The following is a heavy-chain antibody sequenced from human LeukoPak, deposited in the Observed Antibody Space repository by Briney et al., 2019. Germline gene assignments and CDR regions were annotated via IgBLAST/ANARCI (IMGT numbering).Heavy chain of an antibody. CDR3: AKHFDY. V-gene: IGHV3-23*01. J-gene: IGHJ4*02. Sequence: GGSLRLSCAASGFSFGSSVMSWVRQAPGKGLEWVSAITAGGGGTNHADPVKGRFTISRDNSKSTLYLQMNSLRAEDTAVYYCAKHFDYWGQGTLVTVSS. CDR1: GFSFGSSV. CDR2: ITAGGGGT.